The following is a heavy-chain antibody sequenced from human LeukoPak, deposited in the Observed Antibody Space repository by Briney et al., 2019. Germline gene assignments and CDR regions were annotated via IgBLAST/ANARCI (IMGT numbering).Heavy chain of an antibody. J-gene: IGHJ4*02. V-gene: IGHV3-74*01. CDR2: INSDGSST. CDR3: ARDYYDFWSGYSRDYFDY. D-gene: IGHD3-3*01. Sequence: GGSLRLSCAASGFTFSYYWMHWVRQAPGKGLVWVSRINSDGSSTSYADSVKGRFTISRDNAKNSLYLQMNSLRAEDTAVYYCARDYYDFWSGYSRDYFDYWGQGTLVTVSS. CDR1: GFTFSYYW.